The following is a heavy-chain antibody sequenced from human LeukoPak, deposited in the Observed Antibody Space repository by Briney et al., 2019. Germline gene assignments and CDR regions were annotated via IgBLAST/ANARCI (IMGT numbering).Heavy chain of an antibody. CDR2: IKSKADAGTT. CDR1: GFTFSNAW. J-gene: IGHJ4*02. D-gene: IGHD3-22*01. Sequence: GGSLRLSCAASGFTFSNAWMTWVLQAPGKGLEWVGRIKSKADAGTTDYAAPVKGRFTISRDDSKNTLYLQMNSLKTEDTAVYYCATDGGSTGYYGRSDYWGQGTLVTVSS. V-gene: IGHV3-15*01. CDR3: ATDGGSTGYYGRSDY.